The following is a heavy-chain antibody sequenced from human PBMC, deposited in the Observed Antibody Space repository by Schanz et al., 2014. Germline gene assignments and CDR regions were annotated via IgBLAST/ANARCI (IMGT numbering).Heavy chain of an antibody. D-gene: IGHD3-10*01. CDR3: ATNMVQGTISDAFDI. CDR1: GGSISSGSYY. Sequence: QVQLQESGPGLVKPSQTLSLTCTVSGGSISSGSYYWSWIRQPAGKGLEWIGRIYTSGSTNYNPSLKSRVTISVDTSKNQFSLKLSSVTAADTAVYYCATNMVQGTISDAFDIWDQGTMVAVSS. V-gene: IGHV4-61*02. J-gene: IGHJ3*02. CDR2: IYTSGST.